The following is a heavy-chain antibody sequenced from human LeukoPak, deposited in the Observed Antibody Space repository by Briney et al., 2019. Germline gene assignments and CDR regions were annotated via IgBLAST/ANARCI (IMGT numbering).Heavy chain of an antibody. CDR3: ARDGPYYYDSSGYYDAFDI. D-gene: IGHD3-22*01. V-gene: IGHV4-61*02. CDR2: IYTSGST. Sequence: SETLSLTCTVSGGSISSGSYYWSWIRQPAGKGLEWIGRIYTSGSTTYNSSLKSRVTISLDTSKNHFSLRLSSVTAADTAVYYCARDGPYYYDSSGYYDAFDIWGQGTMVTVSS. J-gene: IGHJ3*02. CDR1: GGSISSGSYY.